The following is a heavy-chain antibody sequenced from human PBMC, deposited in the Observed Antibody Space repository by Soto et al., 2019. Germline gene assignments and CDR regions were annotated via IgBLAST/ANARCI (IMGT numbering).Heavy chain of an antibody. CDR1: GGTFSRYS. CDR2: IIPIFGTA. D-gene: IGHD6-19*01. Sequence: GGSVKVSCKASGGTFSRYSISWVRQTPGQGLEWMGGIIPIFGTANYAQKFQGRVTITADESTGTAYMELSSLRSEDTAVYYCASVRGYSSGWYEFYYFDYWGQGTLVTVSS. J-gene: IGHJ4*02. V-gene: IGHV1-69*13. CDR3: ASVRGYSSGWYEFYYFDY.